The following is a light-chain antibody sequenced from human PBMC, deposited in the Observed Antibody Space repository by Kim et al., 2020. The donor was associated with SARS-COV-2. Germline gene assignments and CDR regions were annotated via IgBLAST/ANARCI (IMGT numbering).Light chain of an antibody. V-gene: IGKV1-39*01. CDR3: QQSYDFPRT. CDR2: RTS. CDR1: QRVSGW. J-gene: IGKJ1*01. Sequence: AAAGDRVTVTCRASQRVSGWLNWYQQKPGKAPHLLIYRTSILQSEVPPRFSGSASGTDFTLTIDSLQPEDFATYYCQQSYDFPRTFGQGTKVDIK.